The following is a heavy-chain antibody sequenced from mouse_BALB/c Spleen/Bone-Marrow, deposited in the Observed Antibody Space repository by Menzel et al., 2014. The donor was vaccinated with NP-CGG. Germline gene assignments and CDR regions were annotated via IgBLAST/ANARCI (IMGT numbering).Heavy chain of an antibody. CDR3: ARGYDEGFAY. J-gene: IGHJ3*01. CDR2: IDPANGNT. Sequence: GAELVKPGASVKLSCAASGFNIKDTYMHWVKQRPEQGLEWIGRIDPANGNTKYDPKFQGKATITADTSSNTAYLQLSSLTSEDTAVYYCARGYDEGFAYWGQGTLVTVSA. CDR1: GFNIKDTY. V-gene: IGHV14-3*02. D-gene: IGHD2-14*01.